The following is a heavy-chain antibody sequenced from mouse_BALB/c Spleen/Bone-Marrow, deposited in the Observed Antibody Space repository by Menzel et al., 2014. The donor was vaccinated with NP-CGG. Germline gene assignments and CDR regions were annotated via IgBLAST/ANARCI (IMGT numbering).Heavy chain of an antibody. J-gene: IGHJ3*01. D-gene: IGHD1-1*01. CDR3: ARGGSSRAWFAY. CDR1: EFSLTSYG. CDR2: IWAGGST. V-gene: IGHV2-9*02. Sequence: QPKDSGPGLVAPSQSLSITCTVSEFSLTSYGVHWVRQPPGKGLEWLGVIWAGGSTNYNSALMSRLSISKDNSKSQVFLKMNSLQTDDTAMYYCARGGSSRAWFAYWGQGTLVTVSA.